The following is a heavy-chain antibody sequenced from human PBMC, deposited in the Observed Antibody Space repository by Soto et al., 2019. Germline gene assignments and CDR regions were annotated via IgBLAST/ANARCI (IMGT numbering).Heavy chain of an antibody. Sequence: GGSLRLSCAASGFTFSSYAMSWVRQAPGKGLEWVSGISGSGGSTYYADSVKGRFTIARDNSKNTLYLHMNSLRAEDTAVCYSAKGQLTNAFDNWGQGTMVTVSS. CDR2: ISGSGGST. CDR3: AKGQLTNAFDN. J-gene: IGHJ3*02. CDR1: GFTFSSYA. V-gene: IGHV3-23*01. D-gene: IGHD5-18*01.